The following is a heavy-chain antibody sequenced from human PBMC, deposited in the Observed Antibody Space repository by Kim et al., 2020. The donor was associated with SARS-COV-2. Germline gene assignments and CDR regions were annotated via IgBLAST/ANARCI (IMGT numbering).Heavy chain of an antibody. CDR2: IYYTGDT. V-gene: IGHV4-39*02. CDR1: GGSVSSSNYY. CDR3: ARLEYSSSSRLFDP. J-gene: IGHJ5*02. D-gene: IGHD6-6*01. Sequence: SETRSLTCTVSGGSVSSSNYYWGWIRQPPGKGLEWIGNIYYTGDTYYNPSLKSRVTISVDTSKNHFSLKLSSLTAADTAVYYCARLEYSSSSRLFDPWGQGTLVTVSS.